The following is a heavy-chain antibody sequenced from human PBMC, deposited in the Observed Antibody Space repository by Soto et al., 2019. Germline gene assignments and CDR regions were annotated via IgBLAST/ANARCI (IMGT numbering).Heavy chain of an antibody. V-gene: IGHV1-69*01. CDR2: INPMFNST. Sequence: QVQLVQSGAEVKKPGSSVKVSCEAPGGTFDHAAITWVRQAPGQGLEWVGGINPMFNSTHYAQKFQGRVTITADEVTITVFMELRGLTSDDPAVDYCARQIFAADYWGQGTLLVVSS. CDR1: GGTFDHAA. J-gene: IGHJ4*02. D-gene: IGHD3-9*01. CDR3: ARQIFAADY.